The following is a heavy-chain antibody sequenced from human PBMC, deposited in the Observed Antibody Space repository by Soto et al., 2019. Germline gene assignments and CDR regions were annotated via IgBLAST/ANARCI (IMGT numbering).Heavy chain of an antibody. Sequence: SETLSLTCTVSGGSINSFYWSWIRQPAGKGLEWIGRINYRGSTHYNPSLKSRVTISVDTSKNQFSLKLSSVTAADTAVYYCARGWGTYYDILTGQVHYYYGMDVWGQGTTVTVSS. CDR3: ARGWGTYYDILTGQVHYYYGMDV. V-gene: IGHV4-4*07. J-gene: IGHJ6*02. D-gene: IGHD3-9*01. CDR1: GGSINSFY. CDR2: INYRGST.